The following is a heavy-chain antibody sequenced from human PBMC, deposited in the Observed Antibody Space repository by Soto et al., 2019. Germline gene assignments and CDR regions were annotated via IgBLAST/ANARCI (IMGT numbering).Heavy chain of an antibody. V-gene: IGHV1-69*01. CDR3: ARGLTEGYFGMDV. CDR2: IIPLFGTT. CDR1: GGAFSSYD. J-gene: IGHJ6*02. Sequence: QVQLVQSGAEVKKPGSSVKVSCKTSGGAFSSYDISWVRQAPGQGPEWMGGIIPLFGTTNYAQKFQGRVTLTADESTSTVYMNLYSLRYEDTAVYYCARGLTEGYFGMDVWGQGTTVTVSS.